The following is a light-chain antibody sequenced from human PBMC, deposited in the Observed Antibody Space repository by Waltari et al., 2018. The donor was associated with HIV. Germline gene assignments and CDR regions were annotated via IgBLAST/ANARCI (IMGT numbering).Light chain of an antibody. Sequence: DIKMTQSPSSLSASVGDSVTNTCRASQGISTSLAWYQQKPGKVPKLLIYAASTLQSGVPSRFSGSASGTDFTLTISSLQPEDVATYYCQKYNSAPRSFTFGPGTKVDIK. CDR3: QKYNSAPRSFT. CDR1: QGISTS. J-gene: IGKJ3*01. CDR2: AAS. V-gene: IGKV1-27*01.